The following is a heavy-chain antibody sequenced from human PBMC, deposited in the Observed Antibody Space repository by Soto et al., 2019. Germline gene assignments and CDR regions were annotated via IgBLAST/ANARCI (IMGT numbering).Heavy chain of an antibody. Sequence: GGSLRLSCAASGFTFSSYSMNWVRQAPGKGLEWVSSISSSGRYIYYADSVKGRFTISRDSAKSSLYLQMNSLRAEDTAIYYCARTLRAVAGLDTFDIWGQGTMVTVSS. CDR2: ISSSGRYI. V-gene: IGHV3-21*01. CDR3: ARTLRAVAGLDTFDI. D-gene: IGHD6-19*01. J-gene: IGHJ3*02. CDR1: GFTFSSYS.